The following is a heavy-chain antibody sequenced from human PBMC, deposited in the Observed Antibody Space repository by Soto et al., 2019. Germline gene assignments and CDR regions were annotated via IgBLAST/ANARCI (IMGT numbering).Heavy chain of an antibody. CDR3: ARIHSSSWHLSFDY. CDR2: IYYSGST. Sequence: PSETLSLTCTVSGGSISSYYWSWIRQPPGKGLEWIGYIYYSGSTNYNPSLKSRVTISVDTSKNQFSLKLSSVTAADTAVYYCARIHSSSWHLSFDYWGQGTLVTVSS. J-gene: IGHJ4*02. V-gene: IGHV4-59*01. D-gene: IGHD6-13*01. CDR1: GGSISSYY.